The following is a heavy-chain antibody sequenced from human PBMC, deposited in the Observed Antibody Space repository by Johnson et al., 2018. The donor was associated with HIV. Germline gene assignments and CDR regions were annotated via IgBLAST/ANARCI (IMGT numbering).Heavy chain of an antibody. CDR2: ISSSGSTI. Sequence: QEQLVESGGGLVKPGGSLRLSCAASGFTFSDHYMSWIRQAPGKGPDWVSYISSSGSTIYYADSVKGRFTISRDNAKNSLYLQMNSLRAEDTAVYYCVTRDPTHRPGAFDIWGQGTMVTVSS. CDR1: GFTFSDHY. D-gene: IGHD1-14*01. V-gene: IGHV3-11*04. J-gene: IGHJ3*02. CDR3: VTRDPTHRPGAFDI.